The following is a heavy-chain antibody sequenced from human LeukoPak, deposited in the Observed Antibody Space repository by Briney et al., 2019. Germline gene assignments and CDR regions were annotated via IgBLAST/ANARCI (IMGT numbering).Heavy chain of an antibody. CDR2: VTGSGGST. Sequence: GGSLRLSCAASGFTFSSSAMSWVRQAPGKGLEWVSAVTGSGGSTYYADSVKGRFTISRDNSKNTPYVQMNSLRAEDTAVYYCAKVILHIAAAGTPGAFDMWGQGAMVTVSS. CDR3: AKVILHIAAAGTPGAFDM. J-gene: IGHJ3*02. V-gene: IGHV3-23*01. D-gene: IGHD6-13*01. CDR1: GFTFSSSA.